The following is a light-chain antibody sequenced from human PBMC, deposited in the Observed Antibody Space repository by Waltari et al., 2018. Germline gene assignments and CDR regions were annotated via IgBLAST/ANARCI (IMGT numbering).Light chain of an antibody. V-gene: IGLV1-40*01. CDR2: GST. J-gene: IGLJ3*02. CDR3: QSYDTSLSVV. Sequence: HSVLTQPPSVSGAPGQRVTISCTGSGSNIGAGYGVHWYQQLPRAAPQLLIYGSTTRPLGVPDRFFGSTSGTSASLTITGLQAEDEADYYCQSYDTSLSVVFGGGTKLTVL. CDR1: GSNIGAGYG.